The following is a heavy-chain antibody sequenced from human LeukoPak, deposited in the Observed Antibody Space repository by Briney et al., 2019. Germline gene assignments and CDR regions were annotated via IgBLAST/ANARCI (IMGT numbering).Heavy chain of an antibody. CDR2: LGISSGNT. CDR3: ARDRLGPSFSVSHFDL. V-gene: IGHV3-11*05. J-gene: IGHJ4*02. CDR1: GFTFSDYS. Sequence: GGSLRLSCAASGFTFSDYSMNWVRQAPGKGLEWISYLGISSGNTKYADSVKGRFTISRDNAKNSLYLRMVSLRAEDTALYYCARDRLGPSFSVSHFDLWGQGTLVTVSS. D-gene: IGHD3-3*02.